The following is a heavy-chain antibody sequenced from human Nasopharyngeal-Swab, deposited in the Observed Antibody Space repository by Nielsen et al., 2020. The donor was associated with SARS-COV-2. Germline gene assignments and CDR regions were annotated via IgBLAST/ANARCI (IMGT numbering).Heavy chain of an antibody. CDR2: IYYSGST. V-gene: IGHV4-61*08. J-gene: IGHJ3*02. D-gene: IGHD6-13*01. CDR1: GGSISSGGYY. Sequence: SETLSLTCTVSGGSISSGGYYWSWIRQPPGKGLEWIGYIYYSGSTNYNPSLKSRVTISVDTSKNQFSLKLSSVTAADTAVYYCARDLGSSWYGDAFDIWGQGTMVTVSS. CDR3: ARDLGSSWYGDAFDI.